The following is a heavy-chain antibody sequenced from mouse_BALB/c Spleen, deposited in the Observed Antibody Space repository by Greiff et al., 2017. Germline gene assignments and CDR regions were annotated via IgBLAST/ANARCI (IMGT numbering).Heavy chain of an antibody. CDR3: ARDEDGGVAY. V-gene: IGHV1S137*01. CDR1: GYTFTDYA. D-gene: IGHD2-3*01. J-gene: IGHJ3*01. Sequence: VHLVESGAELVRPGVSVKISCKGSGYTFTDYAMHWVKQSHAKSLEWIGVISTYYGDASYNQKFKGKATMTVDKSSSTAYMELARLTSEDSAIYYCARDEDGGVAYWGQGTLVTVSA. CDR2: ISTYYGDA.